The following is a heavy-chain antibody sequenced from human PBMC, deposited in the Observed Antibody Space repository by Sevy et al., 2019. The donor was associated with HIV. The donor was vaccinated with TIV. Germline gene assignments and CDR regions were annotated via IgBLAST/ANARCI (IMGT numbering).Heavy chain of an antibody. Sequence: GGSLRLSCAASGFTFSNYGMHWVRQPPGKGLEGVAGIWFDGSHKYYGDSVKGRSTISRDNSKNTLFLQMNSLRAEDTAVYYCAKGGFTMVRGVFDYWGQGTLVTVSS. CDR1: GFTFSNYG. D-gene: IGHD3-10*01. CDR3: AKGGFTMVRGVFDY. V-gene: IGHV3-33*06. J-gene: IGHJ4*02. CDR2: IWFDGSHK.